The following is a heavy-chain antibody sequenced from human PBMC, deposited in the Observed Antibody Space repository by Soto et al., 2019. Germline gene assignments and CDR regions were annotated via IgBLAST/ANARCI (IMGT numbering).Heavy chain of an antibody. V-gene: IGHV1-18*01. J-gene: IGHJ4*02. CDR3: ARDGYSYGYRGDFDY. CDR2: ISAYNGNT. CDR1: GYTFTSYG. D-gene: IGHD5-18*01. Sequence: QVQLVQSGAEVKKPGASVKVSCKASGYTFTSYGISWVRQAPGQGLEWMGWISAYNGNTNYAQKLQGRVTMTTDTSTRPAYMELRSLRSDGTAVYYCARDGYSYGYRGDFDYWGQGTLVTVSS.